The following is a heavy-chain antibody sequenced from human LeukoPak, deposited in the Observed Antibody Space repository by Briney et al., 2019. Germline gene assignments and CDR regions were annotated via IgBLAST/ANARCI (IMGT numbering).Heavy chain of an antibody. Sequence: GESLKISCKGSGYTFTNHWISWVRQMPGKGLEWMGKIDPSDSYTNYSPSFQGHVTISADKSISTAYLQWSSLKASDTAMYYCARAPDSDSGYDYFDYWGQGALVAVSS. CDR2: IDPSDSYT. J-gene: IGHJ4*02. CDR1: GYTFTNHW. CDR3: ARAPDSDSGYDYFDY. D-gene: IGHD5-12*01. V-gene: IGHV5-10-1*01.